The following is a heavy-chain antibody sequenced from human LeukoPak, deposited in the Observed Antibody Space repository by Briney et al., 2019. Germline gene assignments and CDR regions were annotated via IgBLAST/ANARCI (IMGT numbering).Heavy chain of an antibody. CDR3: ATLTSYDSSGHDAFDI. CDR2: ISGSGGST. CDR1: GFTFSSYA. D-gene: IGHD3-22*01. J-gene: IGHJ3*02. Sequence: PGGSLRLSCAASGFTFSSYAMSWVRQAPGKGLEWVSVISGSGGSTYYADSVKGRFTISRDNSKNTLYLQMNSLRAEDTAVYYCATLTSYDSSGHDAFDIWGQGTMVTVSS. V-gene: IGHV3-23*01.